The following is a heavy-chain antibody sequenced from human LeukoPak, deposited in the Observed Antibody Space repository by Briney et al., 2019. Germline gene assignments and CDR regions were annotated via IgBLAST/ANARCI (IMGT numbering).Heavy chain of an antibody. J-gene: IGHJ4*02. V-gene: IGHV1-24*01. CDR3: ATSIAAAGTFTYFDY. Sequence: ASVKVSFKVSGYTLTELSMHWVRQAPGKGLEWMGGFDPEDGETIYAQKFQGRVTMTEDTSTDTAYMELSSLRSEDTAVYYCATSIAAAGTFTYFDYWGQGTLVTVSS. D-gene: IGHD6-13*01. CDR2: FDPEDGET. CDR1: GYTLTELS.